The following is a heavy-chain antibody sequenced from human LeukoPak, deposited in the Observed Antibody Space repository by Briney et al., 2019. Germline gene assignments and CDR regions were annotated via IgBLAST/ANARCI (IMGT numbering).Heavy chain of an antibody. Sequence: SETLSLTCAVSGYSISSGYYWGCIRQPPGKGLEWIGNIYHSGSTYYNPSLKSRVTISVDTSKNQFSLKLSSVTAADTAVYYCARQGSSTSSYYYMDVWGKGTTVTASS. V-gene: IGHV4-38-2*01. CDR2: IYHSGST. D-gene: IGHD2-2*01. CDR1: GYSISSGYY. J-gene: IGHJ6*03. CDR3: ARQGSSTSSYYYMDV.